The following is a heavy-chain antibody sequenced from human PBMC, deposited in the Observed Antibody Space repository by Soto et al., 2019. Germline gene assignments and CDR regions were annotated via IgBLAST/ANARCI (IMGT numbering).Heavy chain of an antibody. CDR1: GDSIRSSSHY. Sequence: PSETLSLTCTVSGDSIRSSSHYWAWNRQPPGKGLEWIGGFYYSGSPYYNPSLKSRVTMSVDTSKNQFSLKLSSVTAADTAVYYCASGSYYYDSSGYNHYWGQGTLVTVSS. CDR3: ASGSYYYDSSGYNHY. J-gene: IGHJ4*02. V-gene: IGHV4-39*01. D-gene: IGHD3-22*01. CDR2: FYYSGSP.